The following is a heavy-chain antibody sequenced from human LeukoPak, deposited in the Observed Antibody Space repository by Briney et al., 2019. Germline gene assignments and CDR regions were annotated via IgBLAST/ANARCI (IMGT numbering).Heavy chain of an antibody. D-gene: IGHD3-10*01. CDR1: GGSISSYY. V-gene: IGHV4-59*01. CDR3: ARDKYGSGSSFDY. Sequence: PSETLSLTCTVSGGSISSYYWSWIRQSPGKGLEWIGYIYYSGSTYYNPSLKSRVTISLDTSKNQFSLKVSSVTAADTAVYYCARDKYGSGSSFDYWGQGTLVTVSS. CDR2: IYYSGST. J-gene: IGHJ4*02.